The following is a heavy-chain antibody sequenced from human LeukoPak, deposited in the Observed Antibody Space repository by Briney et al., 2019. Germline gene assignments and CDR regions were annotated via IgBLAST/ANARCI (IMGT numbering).Heavy chain of an antibody. CDR1: GGSFSGYY. V-gene: IGHV4-34*01. CDR3: ASPPNYDFWSGYYSRPTHFDY. D-gene: IGHD3-3*01. Sequence: SEPLSLTCAVYGGSFSGYYWSWIRQPPGKGLEWIGEINHSGSTNYNPSLKSRVTISVDTSKNQFSLKLSSVTAADTAVYYCASPPNYDFWSGYYSRPTHFDYWGQGTLVTVSS. J-gene: IGHJ4*02. CDR2: INHSGST.